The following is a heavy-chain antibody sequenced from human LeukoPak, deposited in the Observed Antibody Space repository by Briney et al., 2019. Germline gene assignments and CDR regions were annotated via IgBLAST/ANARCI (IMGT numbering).Heavy chain of an antibody. J-gene: IGHJ3*02. CDR1: GFTFDDYA. D-gene: IGHD3-10*01. V-gene: IGHV3-9*01. CDR3: ARDGDDAFDI. Sequence: GGSLRLSCAASGFTFDDYAMHWVRQAPGKGLEWVSGISWSSGSIGYADSVKGRFTISRDNAKNSLYLQMNSLRAEDTAVYYCARDGDDAFDIWGQGTMVTVSS. CDR2: ISWSSGSI.